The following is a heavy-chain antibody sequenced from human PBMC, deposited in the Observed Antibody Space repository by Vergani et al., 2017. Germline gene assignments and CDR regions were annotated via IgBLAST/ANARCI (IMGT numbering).Heavy chain of an antibody. CDR1: GFTFSSYW. CDR2: IKQEGSEK. V-gene: IGHV3-7*02. Sequence: EVQLVESGGGLVQPGGSLRLSCAASGFTFSSYWMSWVRQAPGKGLEWVANIKQEGSEKYYVDSVKCRFTISRDNAKNSLYLQKNSLRAEDTAVYYCARMRKVGSKAAAGTGNWYFDLWGRGTLVTVSS. J-gene: IGHJ2*01. CDR3: ARMRKVGSKAAAGTGNWYFDL. D-gene: IGHD6-13*01.